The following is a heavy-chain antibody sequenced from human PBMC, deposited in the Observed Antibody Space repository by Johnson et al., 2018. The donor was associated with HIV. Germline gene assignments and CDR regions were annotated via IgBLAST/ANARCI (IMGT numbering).Heavy chain of an antibody. D-gene: IGHD2-2*02. CDR3: AKGSTSCYNAFDI. J-gene: IGHJ3*02. V-gene: IGHV3-15*01. Sequence: VQLVESGGGLVQPGGSLRLSCAASGFTFSSYAMSWVRQAPGKGLEWVGRIKSKTDGGTTDYAAPVKGRFTISRDDSKNTLYLQMNSLRAEDTAVYYCAKGSTSCYNAFDIWGQGTMVTVSS. CDR2: IKSKTDGGTT. CDR1: GFTFSSYA.